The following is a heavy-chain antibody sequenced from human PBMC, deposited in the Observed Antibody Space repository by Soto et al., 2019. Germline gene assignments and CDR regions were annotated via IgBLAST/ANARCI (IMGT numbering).Heavy chain of an antibody. CDR1: GFTFSDYY. Sequence: PGGSLRLSCAASGFTFSDYYMSWIRQAPGKGLEWVSYISSSGSTIYYADSVKGRFTISRDNAKNSLYLQMNSLRAEDTAVYYCAKDSGYYDILTGYDYWGKGTLVTVSS. CDR2: ISSSGSTI. CDR3: AKDSGYYDILTGYDY. D-gene: IGHD3-9*01. V-gene: IGHV3-11*01. J-gene: IGHJ4*02.